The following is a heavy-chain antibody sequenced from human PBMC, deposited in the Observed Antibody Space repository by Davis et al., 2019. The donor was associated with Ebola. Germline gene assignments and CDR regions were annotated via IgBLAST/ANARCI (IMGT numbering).Heavy chain of an antibody. CDR2: INAGNGDT. D-gene: IGHD5-12*01. V-gene: IGHV1-3*01. J-gene: IGHJ5*02. Sequence: ASVKVSCKASGYIFTSYAMHWVRQAPGQRLEWMGWINAGNGDTKYSQKFRDRVTITRDTSASTSYMELSSLRSEDTAVYYCARAVATTKTRFPPNWFDPWGQGTLVTVSS. CDR1: GYIFTSYA. CDR3: ARAVATTKTRFPPNWFDP.